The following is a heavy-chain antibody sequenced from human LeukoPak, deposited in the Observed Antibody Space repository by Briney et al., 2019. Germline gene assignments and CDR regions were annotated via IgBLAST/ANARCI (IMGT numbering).Heavy chain of an antibody. D-gene: IGHD2-15*01. J-gene: IGHJ5*02. CDR3: ARDRSLGYCSGGSCPGWGNWFDP. Sequence: SETLSLTCTVSDGSISSYYWSWIRQPPGKGLEWIGYIYYSGSTNYNPSLKSRVTISVDTSKNQFSLKLSSVTAADTAVYYCARDRSLGYCSGGSCPGWGNWFDPWGQGTLVTVSS. CDR2: IYYSGST. V-gene: IGHV4-59*01. CDR1: DGSISSYY.